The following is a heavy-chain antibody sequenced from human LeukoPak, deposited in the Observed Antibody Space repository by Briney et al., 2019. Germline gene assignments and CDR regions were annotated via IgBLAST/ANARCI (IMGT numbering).Heavy chain of an antibody. CDR1: GFTFSNYG. V-gene: IGHV3-23*01. Sequence: PGGSLRLSCAASGFTFSNYGMSWVRQAPGKGLEWVSGMSGSGGSTYYADSVKGRFTISRDNSKNTLYLQMNSLRAEDTAVYYCAKHSSRVTTYLFSDYWGQGTLVTVSS. CDR2: MSGSGGST. J-gene: IGHJ4*02. D-gene: IGHD4-17*01. CDR3: AKHSSRVTTYLFSDY.